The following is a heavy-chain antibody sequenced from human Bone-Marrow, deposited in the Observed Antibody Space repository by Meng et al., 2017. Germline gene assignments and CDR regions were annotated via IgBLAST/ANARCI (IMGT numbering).Heavy chain of an antibody. Sequence: ASVKVSCKASGYTFTSYGISWVRQAPGQGLEWMGIINPSGGATSYAQKFQGRVTMTRDTSTSTVYMELNSLRSEDTAVYYCARRDGSGYNYFDYWGQGTLVTVSS. CDR1: GYTFTSYG. D-gene: IGHD3-22*01. CDR3: ARRDGSGYNYFDY. V-gene: IGHV1-46*01. J-gene: IGHJ4*02. CDR2: INPSGGAT.